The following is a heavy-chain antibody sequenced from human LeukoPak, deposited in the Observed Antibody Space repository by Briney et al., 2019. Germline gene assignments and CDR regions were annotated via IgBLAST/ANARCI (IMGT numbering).Heavy chain of an antibody. Sequence: XXXVXXGSXXSSSYSWGWIRQPPGKGLEWIGNIYYTGSTYYNPSLKSLISISVDTAKSQFSLKLNSVTAAGRAGYXXXXXXYPGWYNGEFDYWGQGILVIVSS. J-gene: IGHJ4*02. V-gene: IGHV4-39*07. CDR2: IYYTGST. CDR1: XGSXXSSSYS. D-gene: IGHD6-19*01. CDR3: XXXXYPGWYNGEFDY.